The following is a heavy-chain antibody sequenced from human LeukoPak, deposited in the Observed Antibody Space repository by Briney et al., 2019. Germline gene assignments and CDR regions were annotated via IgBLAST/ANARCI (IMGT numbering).Heavy chain of an antibody. Sequence: SETLSLTCTVSGGSISSSYWSWIRQPAGKGLEYIGRIYTSGSTNYNPSLKSRVTISVDKSKNQFSLKLSSVTAADTAVYYCARSGSSGYYSDYWGQGTLVTVSS. CDR2: IYTSGST. CDR1: GGSISSSY. J-gene: IGHJ4*02. V-gene: IGHV4-4*07. CDR3: ARSGSSGYYSDY. D-gene: IGHD3-22*01.